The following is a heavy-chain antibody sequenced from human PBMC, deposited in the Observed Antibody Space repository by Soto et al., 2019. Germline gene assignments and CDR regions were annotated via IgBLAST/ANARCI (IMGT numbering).Heavy chain of an antibody. D-gene: IGHD5-12*01. Sequence: ASVKVSGKASGYTFTSYGIRWVRQAPGQGLEWMGWISAYNGNTNYAQKLQGRVTMTTDTSTSTAYMELRSLRSDDTAVYYCASLRYSGYDFGYYGMDVWGQGTTVTVSS. V-gene: IGHV1-18*04. CDR3: ASLRYSGYDFGYYGMDV. CDR1: GYTFTSYG. J-gene: IGHJ6*02. CDR2: ISAYNGNT.